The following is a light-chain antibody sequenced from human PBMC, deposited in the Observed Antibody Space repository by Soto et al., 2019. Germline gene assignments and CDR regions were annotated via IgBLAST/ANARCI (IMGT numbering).Light chain of an antibody. J-gene: IGKJ5*01. CDR1: QSVGRDY. Sequence: EIVLTQSPGTLSLSPGERATLSCRASQSVGRDYLGWFQQKPGQPPRLLIHDASRRATGIPDRFSGSGSGTDFTLTISRLEPEDFAVCYCQQYAASPITFGQGTRLEIK. V-gene: IGKV3-20*01. CDR3: QQYAASPIT. CDR2: DAS.